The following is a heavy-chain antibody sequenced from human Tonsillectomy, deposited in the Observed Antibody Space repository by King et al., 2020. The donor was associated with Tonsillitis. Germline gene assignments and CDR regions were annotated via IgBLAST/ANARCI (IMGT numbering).Heavy chain of an antibody. V-gene: IGHV3-30*18. CDR2: ISYDGSNK. Sequence: GGGVVQPGRSLRLSCAASGFTFSSFGMHWVRQAPGKGLEWVAVISYDGSNKDYADSVKGRFTISRNNSKNTMYLQMNSLRAEDTAVYYCAKRRGAMVRGPFDYWGQGTLVTVSS. J-gene: IGHJ4*02. D-gene: IGHD3-10*01. CDR1: GFTFSSFG. CDR3: AKRRGAMVRGPFDY.